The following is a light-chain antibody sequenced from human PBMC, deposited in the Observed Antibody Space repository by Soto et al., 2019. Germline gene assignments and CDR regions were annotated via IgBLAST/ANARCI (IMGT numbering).Light chain of an antibody. CDR1: QSVSSNY. CDR2: GAS. CDR3: QQYGSSPPLT. V-gene: IGKV3-20*01. Sequence: EIVLTQSPGPLSLSPGERATLSCRASQSVSSNYLAWYQQKPGQAPRLLIYGASSRATGIPDRFSGSGSGTDFTLTISRLEPEDFALYYCQQYGSSPPLTFGGGTKVEI. J-gene: IGKJ4*01.